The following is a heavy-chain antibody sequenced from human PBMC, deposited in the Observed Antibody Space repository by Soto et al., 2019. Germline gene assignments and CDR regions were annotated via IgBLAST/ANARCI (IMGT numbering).Heavy chain of an antibody. D-gene: IGHD4-4*01. J-gene: IGHJ6*02. CDR2: IIPLFRTP. Sequence: QVQLVQSGAEMKEPGSSVKVSCKTSGGTFSSSAISWLRQATGQGLEWMGGIIPLFRTPDYAQKFQGRVRIAADESTSTAYMELSILRSEDTAVYYCARDNDRLQLGGNYYYILDVWGQGTTIAVSS. CDR3: ARDNDRLQLGGNYYYILDV. CDR1: GGTFSSSA. V-gene: IGHV1-69*12.